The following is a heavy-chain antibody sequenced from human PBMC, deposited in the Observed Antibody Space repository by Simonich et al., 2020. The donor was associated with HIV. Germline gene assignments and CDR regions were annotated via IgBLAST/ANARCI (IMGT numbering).Heavy chain of an antibody. J-gene: IGHJ1*01. CDR2: VEPEDGET. CDR3: ALDQINSPALH. V-gene: IGHV1-69-2*01. D-gene: IGHD1-20*01. Sequence: EVQLVQSGAEVKKPGAAVKISCHFSGYTLTDYYIHWVQQAPGKGLEWMGLVEPEDGETVYTERFQGRVTITADTSTDTAYMELNSLTSEDTAVYYCALDQINSPALHWGQGSLVTVSS. CDR1: GYTLTDYY.